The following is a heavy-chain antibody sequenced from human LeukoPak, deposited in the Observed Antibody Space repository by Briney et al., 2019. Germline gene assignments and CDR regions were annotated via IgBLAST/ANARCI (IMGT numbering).Heavy chain of an antibody. CDR3: AKDTSRLYYHYGMDV. CDR2: ISGSGGST. CDR1: GFTFSSHA. J-gene: IGHJ6*02. D-gene: IGHD1-1*01. V-gene: IGHV3-23*01. Sequence: PGGSLRLSCAASGFTFSSHAMSWVRQAPGKGLEWVSAISGSGGSTHYAGSVKGRFTISRDNSKNTLYLQMNSLRAEDTAVYYCAKDTSRLYYHYGMDVWGQGTTVTVSS.